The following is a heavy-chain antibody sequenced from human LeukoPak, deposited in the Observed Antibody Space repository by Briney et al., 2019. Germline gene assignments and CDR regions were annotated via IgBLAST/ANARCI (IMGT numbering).Heavy chain of an antibody. CDR2: INHSGST. CDR3: ARYYHDFWSGYYYYYMDV. V-gene: IGHV4-34*01. CDR1: GGSFSGYY. D-gene: IGHD3-3*01. J-gene: IGHJ6*03. Sequence: SETLSLTCAVYGGSFSGYYWSWIRQPPGKGLEWIGEINHSGSTNYNPSLKSRVTISVDTSKNQFSLKLSSVTAADTAVYYCARYYHDFWSGYYYYYMDVWGKGTTVTVSS.